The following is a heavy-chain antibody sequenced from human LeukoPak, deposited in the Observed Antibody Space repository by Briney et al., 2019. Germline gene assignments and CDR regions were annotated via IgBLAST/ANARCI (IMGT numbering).Heavy chain of an antibody. Sequence: SETLSLTCAVYGGSFSGYYWSWIRQPPGKGLEWIGEINHSGSTNHNPSLKSRVTISVDTSKNQFSLKLSSVTAADTAVYYCASGSLYYFDYWGQGTLVTVSS. V-gene: IGHV4-34*01. CDR1: GGSFSGYY. CDR3: ASGSLYYFDY. J-gene: IGHJ4*02. CDR2: INHSGST.